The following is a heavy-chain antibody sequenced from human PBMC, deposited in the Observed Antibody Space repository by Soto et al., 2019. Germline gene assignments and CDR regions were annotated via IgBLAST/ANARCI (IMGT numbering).Heavy chain of an antibody. CDR3: VRDGICTNAVCSFYVDD. CDR2: IIYSGST. J-gene: IGHJ4*02. D-gene: IGHD2-8*01. Sequence: QLQLQESGPGLVKPSETLSLTCTVSDGSISSSSYYWGWIRQPPGKGLEWIGSIIYSGSTFYNPSLKSRVTISVDTSKSQFSLKLSSVTAADTAVYYCVRDGICTNAVCSFYVDDWGQGTLVTVSS. V-gene: IGHV4-39*02. CDR1: DGSISSSSYY.